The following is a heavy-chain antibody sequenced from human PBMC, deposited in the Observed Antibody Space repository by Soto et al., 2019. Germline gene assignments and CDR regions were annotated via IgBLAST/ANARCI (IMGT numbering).Heavy chain of an antibody. D-gene: IGHD3-10*01. CDR1: GYTFTTYD. CDR3: AKGRGGSGSLTPRVDF. J-gene: IGHJ4*02. V-gene: IGHV1-8*01. Sequence: ASVKVSCKASGYTFTTYDINWVRQATGQGLEWMGWMNPNSGNTGYAQKFQGRVTMTRNTSISTAYMELSSLRSEDTAVYYCAKGRGGSGSLTPRVDFWGQGTLVTVSS. CDR2: MNPNSGNT.